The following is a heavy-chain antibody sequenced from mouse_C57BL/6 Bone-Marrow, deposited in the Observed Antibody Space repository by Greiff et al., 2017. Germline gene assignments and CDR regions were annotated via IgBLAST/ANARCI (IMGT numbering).Heavy chain of an antibody. CDR3: ARIYYFSFAY. Sequence: EVQLQQSGPELVKPGASVKISCKASGYTFTDYYMNWVKQSHGKSLEWIGDINPNNGGTSYNQKFKGKATLTVDKSSSTAYMELRSLTSEDSAVYYCARIYYFSFAYWGQGTLVTVSA. CDR1: GYTFTDYY. CDR2: INPNNGGT. D-gene: IGHD2-1*01. J-gene: IGHJ3*01. V-gene: IGHV1-26*01.